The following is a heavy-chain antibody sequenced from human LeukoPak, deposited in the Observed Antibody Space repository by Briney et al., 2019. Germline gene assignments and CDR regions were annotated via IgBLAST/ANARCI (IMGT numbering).Heavy chain of an antibody. CDR3: AKDTRGSYFRYFDY. D-gene: IGHD1-26*01. CDR1: GFTFSYSG. J-gene: IGHJ4*02. CDR2: IRYDGSNK. Sequence: GGSLRLSCAASGFTFSYSGMNWVRQAPGKGLEWVACIRYDGSNKYYADSVKGRFTISRDDSKNTLYLQMNSLRAEDTAVYYRAKDTRGSYFRYFDYWGQGALVTVSS. V-gene: IGHV3-30*02.